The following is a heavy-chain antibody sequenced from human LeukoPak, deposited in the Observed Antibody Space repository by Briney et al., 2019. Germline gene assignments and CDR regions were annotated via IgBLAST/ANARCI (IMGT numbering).Heavy chain of an antibody. J-gene: IGHJ4*02. CDR1: GGSISSSSYY. CDR3: ARVDPYDSSGYYYPADLCSFDY. V-gene: IGHV4-39*07. Sequence: SETLSLTCTVSGGSISSSSYYWGWIRQPPGTGLEWIGSIYYSGSTYYNPSLKSRVTISVDTSKNQFSLKLSSVTAADTAVYYCARVDPYDSSGYYYPADLCSFDYWGQGTLVTVSS. CDR2: IYYSGST. D-gene: IGHD3-22*01.